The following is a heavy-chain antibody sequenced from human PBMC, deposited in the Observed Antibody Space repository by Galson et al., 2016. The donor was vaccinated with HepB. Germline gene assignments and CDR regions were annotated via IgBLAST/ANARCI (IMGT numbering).Heavy chain of an antibody. Sequence: SVKVSCKASGYSFGSFGLRWVRLAPGQGPQWVGWISPYSGDTDYAHKFQGRVTLTADTSTTTSYMELRSLTSDDTAVYFCGRDPSDDILTTYYRAGGNGFDIWGQGTMVAVAS. CDR1: GYSFGSFG. CDR2: ISPYSGDT. CDR3: GRDPSDDILTTYYRAGGNGFDI. J-gene: IGHJ3*02. V-gene: IGHV1-18*01. D-gene: IGHD3-10*01.